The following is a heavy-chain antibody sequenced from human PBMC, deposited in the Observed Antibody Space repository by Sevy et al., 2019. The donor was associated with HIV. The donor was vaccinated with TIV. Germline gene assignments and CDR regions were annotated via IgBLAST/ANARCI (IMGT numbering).Heavy chain of an antibody. J-gene: IGHJ4*02. V-gene: IGHV1-69*13. CDR1: GGTFSSYA. D-gene: IGHD3-16*02. CDR2: IIPIFGTA. CDR3: ARDAYDYIWGSYRSD. Sequence: ASVKVSCKASGGTFSSYAISWVRQAPGQGLEWMGGIIPIFGTANYARKFQGRVTITGDESTGTAYMELSSLGSEDTAVYYCARDAYDYIWGSYRSDWGQGTLVTVSS.